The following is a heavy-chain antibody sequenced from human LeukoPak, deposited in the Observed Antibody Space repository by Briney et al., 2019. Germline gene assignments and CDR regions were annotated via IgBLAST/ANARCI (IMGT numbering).Heavy chain of an antibody. Sequence: GGSLRLSCAASGFTFSSYWMSWVRQAPGKGLEWVANIKQDGSEKYYVDSVKGRFTISRDNAKNSLYLQMNSLRAEDTAVYYCATNPRIAVAGTKAAWGQGTLVTVSS. CDR1: GFTFSSYW. V-gene: IGHV3-7*01. J-gene: IGHJ4*02. CDR2: IKQDGSEK. CDR3: ATNPRIAVAGTKAA. D-gene: IGHD6-19*01.